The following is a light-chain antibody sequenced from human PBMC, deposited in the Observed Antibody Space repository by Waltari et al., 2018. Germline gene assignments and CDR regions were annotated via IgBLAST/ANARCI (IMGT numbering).Light chain of an antibody. CDR1: QSVTNNY. V-gene: IGKV3-20*01. Sequence: EMVLTQSPGTLSLSPGERGTLSCRASQSVTNNYLAWYQQKPGRAPRLLIYRASIRATGIPDRCSASGSGTDFSLTISRLEPEDFAVYYCQQYVNSPPTWVFGQGTKVEIK. CDR2: RAS. J-gene: IGKJ1*01. CDR3: QQYVNSPPTWV.